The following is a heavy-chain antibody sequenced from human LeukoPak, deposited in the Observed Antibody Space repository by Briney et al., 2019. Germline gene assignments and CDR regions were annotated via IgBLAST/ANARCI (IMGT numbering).Heavy chain of an antibody. CDR3: ARGGSLRFLEWYAIPYYYGMDV. V-gene: IGHV4-59*01. Sequence: SETLSLTCTVSGGSISSYYWSWIRQPPGKGLEWIGYIYYSGSTNYNPSLKSRVTISVDTSKNQFSLKLSSVTAADTAVYYCARGGSLRFLEWYAIPYYYGMDVWGRGTTVTVSS. CDR1: GGSISSYY. CDR2: IYYSGST. J-gene: IGHJ6*02. D-gene: IGHD3-3*01.